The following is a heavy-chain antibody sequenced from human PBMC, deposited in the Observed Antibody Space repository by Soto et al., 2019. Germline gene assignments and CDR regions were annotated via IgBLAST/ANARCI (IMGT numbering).Heavy chain of an antibody. CDR2: TYYRSKWYI. V-gene: IGHV6-1*01. J-gene: IGHJ4*02. Sequence: PSQTLSLTCAISGDSVSSNDATWDWIRQSPSRGLEWLGRTYYRSKWYIDYAVSVKSRITINPDPSNNQLSLQLNSVKPDDTAVYYCARAVGRDGSSWHRGAFDCWGQGSLVTVSS. D-gene: IGHD2-2*01. CDR3: ARAVGRDGSSWHRGAFDC. CDR1: GDSVSSNDAT.